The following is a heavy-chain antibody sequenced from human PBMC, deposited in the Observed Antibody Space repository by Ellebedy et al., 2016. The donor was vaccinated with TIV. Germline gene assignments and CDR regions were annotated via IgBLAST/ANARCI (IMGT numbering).Heavy chain of an antibody. Sequence: SETLSLTCTVSGGSISSDHYYWSWIRQPPGKGLEWIGYIYYSGSTYYNPSLKSRVTISVDTSKNQFSLNLSSVTAADTAVYYCTRGGTSYSDYWGQGTLVTVSS. CDR1: GGSISSDHYY. V-gene: IGHV4-30-4*01. D-gene: IGHD1-1*01. J-gene: IGHJ4*02. CDR2: IYYSGST. CDR3: TRGGTSYSDY.